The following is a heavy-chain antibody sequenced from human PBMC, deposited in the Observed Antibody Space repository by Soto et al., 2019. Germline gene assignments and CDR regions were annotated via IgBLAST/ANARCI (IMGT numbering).Heavy chain of an antibody. V-gene: IGHV1-8*01. CDR3: ARGSRGVRFDP. CDR2: MHANTGLT. J-gene: IGHJ5*02. CDR1: GITFTNLD. Sequence: VASVKVSCKASGITFTNLDLNWVRQAPGQGLDWMGWMHANTGLTGHAQKFQGRLFLTRDTSIATAYMELSSLRSEDTAVYYCARGSRGVRFDPWGQGTLVTVSS. D-gene: IGHD3-10*01.